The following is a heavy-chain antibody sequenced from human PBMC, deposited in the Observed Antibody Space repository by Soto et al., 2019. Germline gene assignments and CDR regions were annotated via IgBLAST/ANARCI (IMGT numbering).Heavy chain of an antibody. J-gene: IGHJ4*02. Sequence: QVHLVQSGAEVKKPGASVKVSCTASGYTFTNFGISWVRQAPGQGLEWMGWISAYNGNTNYAQNFQGRVTITTHTSTSTAYMQLRSLRSDDTAVYYCSRGGTPMDYWRQGTLVTASS. CDR2: ISAYNGNT. CDR1: GYTFTNFG. D-gene: IGHD3-16*01. CDR3: SRGGTPMDY. V-gene: IGHV1-18*01.